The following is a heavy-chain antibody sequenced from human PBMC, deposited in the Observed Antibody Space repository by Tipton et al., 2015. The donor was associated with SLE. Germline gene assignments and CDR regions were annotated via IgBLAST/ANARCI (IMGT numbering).Heavy chain of an antibody. J-gene: IGHJ4*02. Sequence: TLSLTCTVSGGSISSYYWSWIRQPAGKGLEWIGRIYTTGSTNYSPSLKSRVTISFDTSETQFSLKLASVTIADTAVYYCARVSSGTNYAIESWGQGTLVTVSS. CDR2: IYTTGST. CDR3: ARVSSGTNYAIES. CDR1: GGSISSYY. D-gene: IGHD4/OR15-4a*01. V-gene: IGHV4-4*07.